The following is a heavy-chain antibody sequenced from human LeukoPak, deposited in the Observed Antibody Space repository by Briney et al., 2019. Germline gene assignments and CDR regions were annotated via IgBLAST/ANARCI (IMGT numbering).Heavy chain of an antibody. Sequence: PGGSLRLSCAASGFTFSSYAMSWVRQAPGKGLEWVSVIRGSGGTTFYADSVKGRFTISRDNSKNTLYLQMNSLRAEDTAVYYCAKSLAVDTAMAHFDYWGQGTLITVSS. V-gene: IGHV3-23*01. J-gene: IGHJ4*02. CDR2: IRGSGGTT. D-gene: IGHD5-18*01. CDR3: AKSLAVDTAMAHFDY. CDR1: GFTFSSYA.